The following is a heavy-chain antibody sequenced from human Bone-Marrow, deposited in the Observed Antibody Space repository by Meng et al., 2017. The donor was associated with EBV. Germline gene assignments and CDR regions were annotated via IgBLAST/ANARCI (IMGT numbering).Heavy chain of an antibody. CDR1: GGAVSSGSYY. Sequence: QVALPALGPGLGEPSETLSPTCTVSGGAVSSGSYYWSWIRQPPGKGLEWIGYIYYSGSTNYNPSLKSRVTISVDTSKNQFSLKLSSVTAADTAVYYCARATSGWVEIYYWGQGTLVTVSS. J-gene: IGHJ4*02. D-gene: IGHD6-19*01. CDR3: ARATSGWVEIYY. CDR2: IYYSGST. V-gene: IGHV4-61*01.